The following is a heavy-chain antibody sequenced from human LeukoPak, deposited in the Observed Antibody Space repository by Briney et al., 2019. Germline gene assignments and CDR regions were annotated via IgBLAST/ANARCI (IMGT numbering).Heavy chain of an antibody. V-gene: IGHV4-34*01. D-gene: IGHD3-9*01. J-gene: IGHJ5*02. CDR1: DGSFRGYY. Sequence: SSETLSLPCVVYDGSFRGYYWSWIRHPPGKGLEWIGEIDHSGKTNYNPSLKSRVTISVDASKNQVSLKLSSVTAADTAVYYCARQIDPWAPFDPWGQGTLVTVSS. CDR2: IDHSGKT. CDR3: ARQIDPWAPFDP.